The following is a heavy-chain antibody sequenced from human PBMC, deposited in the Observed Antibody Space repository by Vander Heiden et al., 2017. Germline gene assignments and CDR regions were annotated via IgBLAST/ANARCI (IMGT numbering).Heavy chain of an antibody. CDR1: GFTFTNYA. Sequence: EVQLLESGGGLVQPGGSLRLSCAASGFTFTNYAMSWVRQAPGKGLEWVSLISDNGGTTYYADSVKGRFTISRDNSKNTLYVQMNSLRAEDTAVYYCAKGHMSTWYDSWGQGTLVTVSS. J-gene: IGHJ5*01. CDR3: AKGHMSTWYDS. V-gene: IGHV3-23*01. CDR2: ISDNGGTT. D-gene: IGHD2-21*01.